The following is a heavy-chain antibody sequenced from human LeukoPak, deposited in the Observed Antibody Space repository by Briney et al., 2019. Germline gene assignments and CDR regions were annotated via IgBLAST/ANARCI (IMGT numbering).Heavy chain of an antibody. CDR1: GFTFSSYW. D-gene: IGHD3-22*01. CDR2: IKQDGSEK. Sequence: PGGSLRLSCAASGFTFSSYWMSWVRQAPGKGLEWVANIKQDGSEKYYVDSVKGRFTISRDNAKNSLYLQMNSLRAEDTAVYYCARDRYYYDSSGTRWFDSWGQGTLVTVSS. J-gene: IGHJ5*01. CDR3: ARDRYYYDSSGTRWFDS. V-gene: IGHV3-7*03.